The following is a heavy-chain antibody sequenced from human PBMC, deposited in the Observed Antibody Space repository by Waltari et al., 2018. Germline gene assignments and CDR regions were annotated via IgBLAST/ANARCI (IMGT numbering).Heavy chain of an antibody. CDR1: GGSISSGGYS. J-gene: IGHJ5*02. CDR2: IYHSGST. CDR3: ARGGSMGWFDP. Sequence: QLQLQESGSGLVKPSQTLSLTCAVSGGSISSGGYSWRWIRQPPGKGLEWIGYIYHSGSTYYNPSLKSRVTISVDRSKNQFSLKLSSVTAADTAVYYCARGGSMGWFDPWGQGTLVTVSS. V-gene: IGHV4-30-2*01. D-gene: IGHD6-13*01.